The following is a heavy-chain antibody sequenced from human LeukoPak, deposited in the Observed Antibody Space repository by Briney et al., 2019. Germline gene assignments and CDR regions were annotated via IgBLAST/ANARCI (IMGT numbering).Heavy chain of an antibody. V-gene: IGHV7-4-1*02. Sequence: ASVTVSCTASGYTFTSYAMNWVRQAPGQGLEWMGWINTNTGNPTYAQGFTGRFVFSLDTSVSTAYLQISSLKAEDTAVYYCARGVAAFGVVISLPRNWGQGTLVTVSS. D-gene: IGHD3-3*01. CDR1: GYTFTSYA. CDR2: INTNTGNP. J-gene: IGHJ4*02. CDR3: ARGVAAFGVVISLPRN.